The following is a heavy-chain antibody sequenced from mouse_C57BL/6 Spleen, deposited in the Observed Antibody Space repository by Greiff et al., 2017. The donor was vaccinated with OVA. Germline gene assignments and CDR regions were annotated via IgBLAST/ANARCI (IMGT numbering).Heavy chain of an antibody. J-gene: IGHJ3*01. CDR1: GYSITSDY. CDR2: ISYRGST. V-gene: IGHV3-8*01. CDR3: ASGKYGNYPFAY. Sequence: EVQLQESGPGLAKPSQTLSLTCSVTGYSITSDYWNWIRKFPGNNLEYMGYISYRGSTYYHPSLKSRISITRDTSKNQYYLQLKSVNTEDTATYYCASGKYGNYPFAYWGQGTLVTVSA. D-gene: IGHD2-10*02.